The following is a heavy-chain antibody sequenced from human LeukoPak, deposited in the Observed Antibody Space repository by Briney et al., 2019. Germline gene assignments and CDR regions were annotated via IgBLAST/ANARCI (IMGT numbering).Heavy chain of an antibody. CDR1: GGSFSGYY. CDR2: INHSGST. V-gene: IGHV4-34*01. CDR3: ARGYYDILNWFDP. J-gene: IGHJ5*02. Sequence: PSETLSLTCAVYGGSFSGYYWSWIRQPPGKGLEWIGEINHSGSTNYNPSLKSRVTISVDTSKNQFSLKLSSVTAADTAVYYCARGYYDILNWFDPWGQGTLVTVSS. D-gene: IGHD3-9*01.